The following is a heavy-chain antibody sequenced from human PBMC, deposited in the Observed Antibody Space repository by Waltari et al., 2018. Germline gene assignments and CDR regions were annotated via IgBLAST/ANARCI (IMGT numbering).Heavy chain of an antibody. CDR1: GFSFSSYE. V-gene: IGHV3-48*03. Sequence: EVQLLESGGGLGQHGGSLRLSCAGSGFSFSSYEMNWVRQAPGKGLEWLSYISSSGSTLYYADSVKGRFTISRDNTKNSLYLQMNSLRAEDTGVYYCARPRSVAFFDYWGQGTLVTVSS. CDR2: ISSSGSTL. J-gene: IGHJ4*02. D-gene: IGHD5-12*01. CDR3: ARPRSVAFFDY.